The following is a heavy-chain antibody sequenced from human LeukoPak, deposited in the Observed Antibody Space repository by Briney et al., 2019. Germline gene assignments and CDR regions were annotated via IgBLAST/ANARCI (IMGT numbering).Heavy chain of an antibody. V-gene: IGHV3-74*01. CDR1: GFTFGNYW. J-gene: IGHJ4*02. CDR3: ARELSGSISRHFDY. CDR2: SNTDGNIT. Sequence: PGGSLRLSCAASGFTFGNYWLHCVREAPGQGPVWVSRSNTDGNITTYADSVKGRFSMSRDNAKHALYLQMNSLTAEDTAVIYCARELSGSISRHFDYWGQGTLVTVSS. D-gene: IGHD2-15*01.